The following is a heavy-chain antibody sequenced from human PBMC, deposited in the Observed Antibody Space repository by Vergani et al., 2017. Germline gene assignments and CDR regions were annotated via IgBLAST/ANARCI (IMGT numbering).Heavy chain of an antibody. V-gene: IGHV1-2*06. J-gene: IGHJ6*03. CDR1: GYTFTGYY. CDR3: AREGIGGCSSTSRYTGGDYYYYMDV. CDR2: INPNSGGT. D-gene: IGHD2-2*02. Sequence: QVQLVQSGAEVKKPGASVKVSCKASGYTFTGYYMHWVRQAPGQGLEWMGRINPNSGGTNYAQKFQGRVTMTRDTSISTAYMGLSRLRSDDTAVYYCAREGIGGCSSTSRYTGGDYYYYMDVWGKGTTVTVSS.